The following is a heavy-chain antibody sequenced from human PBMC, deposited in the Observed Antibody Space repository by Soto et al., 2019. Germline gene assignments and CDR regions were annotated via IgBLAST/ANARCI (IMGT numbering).Heavy chain of an antibody. V-gene: IGHV4-39*01. D-gene: IGHD2-2*01. CDR2: IHYSGST. Sequence: SETLSLTCTVSGGSISSNIYYWGWIRQPPGKGLEWIGIIHYSGSTYYDSSLKSRVTISVDTSMNEFSLRLSSVTAADTAVYYCARLGGYCTITSCYGYYGMDVWGQGTTVTGS. J-gene: IGHJ6*02. CDR1: GGSISSNIYY. CDR3: ARLGGYCTITSCYGYYGMDV.